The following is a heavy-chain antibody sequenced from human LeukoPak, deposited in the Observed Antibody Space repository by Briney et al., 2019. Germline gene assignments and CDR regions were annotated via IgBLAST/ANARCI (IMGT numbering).Heavy chain of an antibody. CDR2: ISWNSGSI. CDR1: GFTFDDYA. CDR3: ARETYSSGWYDYFDY. Sequence: SLRLSCAASGFTFDDYAMHWVRQAPGKGLEWVSGISWNSGSIGYADSVKGRFTISRDNAKNSLYLQMNSLRAEDTAVYYCARETYSSGWYDYFDYWGQGTLVAVSS. V-gene: IGHV3-9*01. D-gene: IGHD6-19*01. J-gene: IGHJ4*02.